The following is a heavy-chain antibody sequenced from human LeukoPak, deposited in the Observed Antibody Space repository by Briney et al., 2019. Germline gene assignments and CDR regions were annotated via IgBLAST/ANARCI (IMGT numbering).Heavy chain of an antibody. D-gene: IGHD4-11*01. CDR1: GFTFSSYG. J-gene: IGHJ4*02. CDR2: IRYDGSNK. Sequence: PGGSLRLSCAASGFTFSSYGMHWVRQAPGKGLEWVAFIRYDGSNKYYADSVKGRFTISRDNSKITLHLQMNSLRAEDTAVYYCARRVQYYFDYWGQGTLVTVSS. CDR3: ARRVQYYFDY. V-gene: IGHV3-30*02.